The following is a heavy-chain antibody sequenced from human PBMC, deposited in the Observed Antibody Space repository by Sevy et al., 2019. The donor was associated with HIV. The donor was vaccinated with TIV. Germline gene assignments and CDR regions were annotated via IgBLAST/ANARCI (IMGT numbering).Heavy chain of an antibody. D-gene: IGHD6-19*01. CDR3: ARDAGYSTDWYPSDY. CDR2: ISYDGSRH. CDR1: EFKFSTYA. J-gene: IGHJ4*02. Sequence: GGSLRLSCAASEFKFSTYAMHWVRQAPGKGLEWVAVISYDGSRHYYGESVKGRFTISRDNSKNTLFLQMNSLRLEDTAFYYCARDAGYSTDWYPSDYWGQGTLVTVSS. V-gene: IGHV3-30-3*01.